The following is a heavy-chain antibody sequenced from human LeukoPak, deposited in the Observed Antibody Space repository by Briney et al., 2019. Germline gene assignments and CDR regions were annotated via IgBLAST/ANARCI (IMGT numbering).Heavy chain of an antibody. J-gene: IGHJ3*02. CDR1: GFTFSNYW. V-gene: IGHV3-74*03. D-gene: IGHD2-2*01. Sequence: GGSLRLSCAASGFTFSNYWMHWVRQAPGKGLVWVSGITWNSDNIEYADSVKGRFTISRDNAKNSLYLQMNSLRAEDTAVYYCARGHGVVAASDDAFDIRGQGTMVTVSS. CDR3: ARGHGVVAASDDAFDI. CDR2: ITWNSDNI.